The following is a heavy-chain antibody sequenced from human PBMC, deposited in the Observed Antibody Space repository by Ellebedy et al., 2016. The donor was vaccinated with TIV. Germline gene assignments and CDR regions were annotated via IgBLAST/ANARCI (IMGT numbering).Heavy chain of an antibody. Sequence: AASVKVSCKASGYTFTSYGISWVRQAPGQGLEWMGWISAYNGNTNYAQKFQGRVTMTRDTSISTAYMELSRLRSDDTAVYYCARDSLVGELLGDYWGQGTLVTVSS. CDR1: GYTFTSYG. D-gene: IGHD3-10*01. V-gene: IGHV1-18*01. CDR3: ARDSLVGELLGDY. CDR2: ISAYNGNT. J-gene: IGHJ4*02.